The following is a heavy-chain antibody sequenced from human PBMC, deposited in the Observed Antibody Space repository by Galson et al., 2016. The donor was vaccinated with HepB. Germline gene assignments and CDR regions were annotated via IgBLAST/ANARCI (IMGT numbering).Heavy chain of an antibody. Sequence: ETLSLTCTVSRGSISGYYWNWIRQPPGKGLEWIGYIYYSGSTYYNPSLKSRVTISVDTSKNQFSLKLSSVTAADTAVYYCARRPYGDAFDIWGQGTVVTVSS. CDR1: RGSISGYY. V-gene: IGHV4-59*08. CDR2: IYYSGST. D-gene: IGHD3-16*01. J-gene: IGHJ3*02. CDR3: ARRPYGDAFDI.